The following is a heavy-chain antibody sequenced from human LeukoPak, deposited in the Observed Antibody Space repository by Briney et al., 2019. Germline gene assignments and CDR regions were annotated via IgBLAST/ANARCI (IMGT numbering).Heavy chain of an antibody. D-gene: IGHD3-22*01. CDR2: VNQDGSAK. CDR3: AREERAYYYDSSGYPDY. J-gene: IGHJ4*02. V-gene: IGHV3-7*01. CDR1: EFTFSTYW. Sequence: GGSLRLSCAASEFTFSTYWMSWVRQAPGKGLEWVPNVNQDGSAKYYVDSVKGRFTISRNNAKNSLYLQMNSLRAEDTAVYYCAREERAYYYDSSGYPDYWGQGTLVTVSS.